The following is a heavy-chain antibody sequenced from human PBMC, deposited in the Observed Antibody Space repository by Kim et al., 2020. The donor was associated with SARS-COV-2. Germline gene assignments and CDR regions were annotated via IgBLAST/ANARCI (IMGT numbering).Heavy chain of an antibody. Sequence: ASVKVSCKASGYTFTSYGISWVRQAPGQGLEWMGWISAYNGNTNYAQKLQGRVTMTTDTSTSTAYMELRSLRSDDTAVYYCARSYLGYCSGGSCYTVDYWGQGTLVTVSS. J-gene: IGHJ4*02. CDR3: ARSYLGYCSGGSCYTVDY. CDR1: GYTFTSYG. D-gene: IGHD2-15*01. CDR2: ISAYNGNT. V-gene: IGHV1-18*01.